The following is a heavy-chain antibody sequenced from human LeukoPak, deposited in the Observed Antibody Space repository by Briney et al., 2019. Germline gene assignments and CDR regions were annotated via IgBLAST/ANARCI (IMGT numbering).Heavy chain of an antibody. J-gene: IGHJ2*01. CDR3: ARRSSGYYKLDL. CDR2: ISAYNGNT. Sequence: ASVKVSCKASGYTFKNYGISWVRQAPGQGLEWMGWISAYNGNTNYAQKLQGRVTMTTDTSTSTAYMELRSLRSDDTAVYYCARRSSGYYKLDLWGRGTLVTVSS. CDR1: GYTFKNYG. V-gene: IGHV1-18*01. D-gene: IGHD3-22*01.